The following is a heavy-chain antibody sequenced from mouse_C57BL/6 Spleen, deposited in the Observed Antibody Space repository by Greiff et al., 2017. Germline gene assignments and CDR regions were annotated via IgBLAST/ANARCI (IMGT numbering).Heavy chain of an antibody. V-gene: IGHV5-4*03. CDR1: GFTFSSYA. J-gene: IGHJ4*01. CDR2: ISDGGSYT. D-gene: IGHD4-1*01. Sequence: EVKLVESGGGLVKPGGSLKLSCAASGFTFSSYAMSWVRQTPEKRLEWVATISDGGSYTYYPDNVKGRFTISRDNAKNNLYLQMSHLKSEDTATYYCARGETGTGAMDYWGQGTSVTVSS. CDR3: ARGETGTGAMDY.